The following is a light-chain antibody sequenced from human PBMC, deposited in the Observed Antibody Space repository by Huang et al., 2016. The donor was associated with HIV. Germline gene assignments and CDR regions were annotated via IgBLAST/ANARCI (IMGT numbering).Light chain of an antibody. CDR3: QQYNNWPPLT. CDR2: GAS. J-gene: IGKJ4*01. CDR1: QSVSSN. Sequence: EILMTQSPATLSVSPGERATLSCRASQSVSSNVAWYQQKPGQAPRLLIYGASTRATGSPARFSGSGSGTEFTLTISSLQSEDFAVYYCQQYNNWPPLTFGGGTKVGSN. V-gene: IGKV3-15*01.